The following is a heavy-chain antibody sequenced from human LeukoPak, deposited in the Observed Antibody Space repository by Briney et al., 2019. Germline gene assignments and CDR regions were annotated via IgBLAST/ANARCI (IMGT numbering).Heavy chain of an antibody. J-gene: IGHJ5*01. CDR3: ARGETNWFDS. CDR1: GFSFSSYT. Sequence: GGSLRLSCAASGFSFSSYTMSWVRQAPGKGLEWVSAISGTGGSTFYAGSVKGRFTISRDNSKNMLYLQMNSLRGEDTAVYYCARGETNWFDSWGQGTLVTVSS. V-gene: IGHV3-23*01. CDR2: ISGTGGST.